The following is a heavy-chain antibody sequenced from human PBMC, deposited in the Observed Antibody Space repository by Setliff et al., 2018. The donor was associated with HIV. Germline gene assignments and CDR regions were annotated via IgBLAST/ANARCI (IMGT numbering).Heavy chain of an antibody. CDR1: GFTISSNS. J-gene: IGHJ4*02. CDR3: ARLMYSSGPGSFDY. V-gene: IGHV3-53*01. Sequence: GGSLRLSCAASGFTISSNSMSWVRQAPGEGLEWVSVIYSVGITYYTDSVKGRFTISRDNSKNTLYLQMSSLRAEDTAVYYCARLMYSSGPGSFDYWGQGTLVTVSS. CDR2: IYSVGIT. D-gene: IGHD6-19*01.